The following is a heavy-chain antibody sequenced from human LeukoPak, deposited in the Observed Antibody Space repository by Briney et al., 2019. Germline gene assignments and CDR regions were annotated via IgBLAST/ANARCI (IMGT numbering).Heavy chain of an antibody. V-gene: IGHV3-33*01. CDR2: IWYDGSNK. J-gene: IGHJ6*04. Sequence: PGRSLRLSCAASGFTFSSYGMHWARQAPGKGLEWVAVIWYDGSNKYYADSVKGRFTISRDNSKNTLYLQMNSLRAEDTAVYYCARGMAGLYGMDVWGKGTTVTVSS. D-gene: IGHD2-8*01. CDR3: ARGMAGLYGMDV. CDR1: GFTFSSYG.